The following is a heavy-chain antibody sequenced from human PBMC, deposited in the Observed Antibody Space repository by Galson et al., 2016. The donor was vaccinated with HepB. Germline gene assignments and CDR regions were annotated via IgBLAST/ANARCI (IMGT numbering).Heavy chain of an antibody. V-gene: IGHV7-4-1*02. CDR1: GYIFTDYA. CDR2: INTNTGNP. CDR3: ARDPGGTYWGGDCYSAY. D-gene: IGHD2-21*02. J-gene: IGHJ4*02. Sequence: SVKVSCKASGYIFTDYAMNWVRQAPGQGLEWMGWINTNTGNPTYAQGFTGRFVFSLDTSVSTAYLQISSLKTEDTAVYYCARDPGGTYWGGDCYSAYWGQGALVTVSS.